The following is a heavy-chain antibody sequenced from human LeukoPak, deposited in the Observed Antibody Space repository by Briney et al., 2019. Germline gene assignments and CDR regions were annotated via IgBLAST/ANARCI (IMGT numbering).Heavy chain of an antibody. J-gene: IGHJ4*02. Sequence: GGSLRLSCGASGFTFSSYWMHWVRQAPGKGLVWISRINSYLRTTSYADSVKGRFTISRDNAKNTLYLQMNSLRAEHTAVYYCAKDREPIYYDSSGYYPSGFDYWGQGTLVTVSS. CDR2: INSYLRTT. CDR3: AKDREPIYYDSSGYYPSGFDY. CDR1: GFTFSSYW. D-gene: IGHD3-22*01. V-gene: IGHV3-74*01.